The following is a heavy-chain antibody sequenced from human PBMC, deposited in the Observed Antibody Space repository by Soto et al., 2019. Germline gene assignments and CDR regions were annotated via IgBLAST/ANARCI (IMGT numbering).Heavy chain of an antibody. J-gene: IGHJ3*02. V-gene: IGHV4-39*07. CDR2: IYYSGST. D-gene: IGHD3-10*01. CDR3: ARGSAVLDAFDI. Sequence: SETLSLTCTVSGGSISSSSYYWGWIRQPPGKGLEWIGSIYYSGSTYYNPSLKSRVTISVDTSKNQFSQKLSSVTAADTAVYYCARGSAVLDAFDIWGQGTMVTVSS. CDR1: GGSISSSSYY.